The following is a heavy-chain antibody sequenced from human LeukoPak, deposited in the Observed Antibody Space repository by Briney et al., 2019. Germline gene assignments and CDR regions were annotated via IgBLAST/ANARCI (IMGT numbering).Heavy chain of an antibody. Sequence: GESLKISCKGSGYSFTSYWIGWVRQMPGKGLEWMGIIYPGDSDTGYSPSFQGQVTISADKSISTAYLQWSSLKASDTAMYYCATSTTPEVFCSSTSCYYYYGMDVWGKGTTVTVSS. CDR3: ATSTTPEVFCSSTSCYYYYGMDV. CDR1: GYSFTSYW. D-gene: IGHD2-2*01. J-gene: IGHJ6*04. CDR2: IYPGDSDT. V-gene: IGHV5-51*01.